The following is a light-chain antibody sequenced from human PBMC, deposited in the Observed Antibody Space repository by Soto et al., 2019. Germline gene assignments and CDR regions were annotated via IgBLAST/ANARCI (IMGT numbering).Light chain of an antibody. CDR2: GPS. Sequence: EIVLTQSPDTLSLSPGERATLSCRASQSVAKNYFAWYQQEPGQAPRLLIYGPSSRATGIPDRFSGSGSGTDFTLTISRLEPEDFAVYYCHQYASYPQTFGQGTKVEIK. J-gene: IGKJ1*01. CDR1: QSVAKNY. V-gene: IGKV3-20*01. CDR3: HQYASYPQT.